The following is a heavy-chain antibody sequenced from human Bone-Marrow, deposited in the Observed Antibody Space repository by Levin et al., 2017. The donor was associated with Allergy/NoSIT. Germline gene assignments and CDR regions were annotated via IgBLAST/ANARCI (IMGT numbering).Heavy chain of an antibody. CDR2: TYYRSKWYN. CDR1: GDSVSGNSAN. CDR3: ARQEHDYGEDY. D-gene: IGHD4-17*01. Sequence: KASETLSLTCAISGDSVSGNSANWNWIRQSPSRGLEWLGRTYYRSKWYNDYAVSVKSRITINPDTSKNQFSLHLNSVTPEDTAVYYCARQEHDYGEDYWGQGTLVTVSS. J-gene: IGHJ4*02. V-gene: IGHV6-1*01.